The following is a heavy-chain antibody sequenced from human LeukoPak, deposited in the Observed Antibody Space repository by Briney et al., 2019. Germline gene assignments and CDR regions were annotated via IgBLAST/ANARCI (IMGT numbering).Heavy chain of an antibody. CDR2: INHSGST. CDR1: GGSFSGYY. D-gene: IGHD2-2*01. V-gene: IGHV4-34*01. Sequence: SETLSLTCAVYGGSFSGYYWSWIRQPPGKGLEWIGEINHSGSTNYNPSLKSRVTMSVDTSKNQFSLKLSSVTAADTAVYYCARGTRDIVVVPAAGFDYWGQGTLVTVSS. CDR3: ARGTRDIVVVPAAGFDY. J-gene: IGHJ4*02.